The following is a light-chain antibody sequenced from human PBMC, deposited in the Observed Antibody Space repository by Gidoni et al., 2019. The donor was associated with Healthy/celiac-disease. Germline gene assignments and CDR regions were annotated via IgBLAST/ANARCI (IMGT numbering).Light chain of an antibody. CDR1: QSVSSN. V-gene: IGKV3-15*01. CDR2: GAS. Sequence: ATLSCRPSQSVSSNLVWYQQKPGQAPRLLISGASTRATGIPARFSGSGSGTEFTLTISSRQSEYFAVYYCQQYNNWPPITFGQGTRLEIK. CDR3: QQYNNWPPIT. J-gene: IGKJ5*01.